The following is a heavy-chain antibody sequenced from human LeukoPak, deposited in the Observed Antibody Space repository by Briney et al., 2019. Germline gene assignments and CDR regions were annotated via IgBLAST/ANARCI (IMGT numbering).Heavy chain of an antibody. CDR3: ARVDSSSWYGKGYNWFDP. J-gene: IGHJ5*02. CDR1: GFTFSSYS. V-gene: IGHV3-21*01. Sequence: GGSLRLSRAAPGFTFSSYSMNWVRQAPGKGLEWVSSISSSSSYIYYADSVKGRFTISRDNAKNSLYLQMNSLRAEDTAVYYCARVDSSSWYGKGYNWFDPWGQGTLVTVSS. CDR2: ISSSSSYI. D-gene: IGHD6-13*01.